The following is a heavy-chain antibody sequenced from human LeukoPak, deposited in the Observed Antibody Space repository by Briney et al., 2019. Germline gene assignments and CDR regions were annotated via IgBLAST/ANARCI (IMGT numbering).Heavy chain of an antibody. J-gene: IGHJ3*01. Sequence: GGSLRLSCAASGFTFSGYSLNWVRQAPGKGLEWISYISTAGTTVYYADSVKGRFAISRDNAKNSLYLQMNSLRVEDTAVYYCARTASGLFDLWGQGTLVVVSS. CDR2: ISTAGTTV. V-gene: IGHV3-48*04. CDR3: ARTASGLFDL. CDR1: GFTFSGYS. D-gene: IGHD3-10*01.